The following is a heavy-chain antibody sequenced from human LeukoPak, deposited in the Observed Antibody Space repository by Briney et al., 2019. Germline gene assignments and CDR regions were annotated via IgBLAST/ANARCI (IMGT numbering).Heavy chain of an antibody. CDR2: IYYSGST. Sequence: KPSETLSLTCTVSGGSISSYYWSWIRQPPGKGLEWIGYIYYSGSTNYNPSLKSRVTISVDTSKNQFSLKLSSVTAADTAVYYCARDSYYYYMDVWGKGTTVTVSS. CDR1: GGSISSYY. J-gene: IGHJ6*03. CDR3: ARDSYYYYMDV. V-gene: IGHV4-59*01.